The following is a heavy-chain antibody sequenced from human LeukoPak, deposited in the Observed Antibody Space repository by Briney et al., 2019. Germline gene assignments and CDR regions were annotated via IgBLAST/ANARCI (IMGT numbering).Heavy chain of an antibody. Sequence: PGGSLRLSRAASGFTFSSYSMNWVRQAPGKGLEWVSSVSRSSRHMYYADSVKGRFTISRDDAKNSLSLQMDSLRAEDSAVYYCVRDLDTVTTAFLVYWGQGTLVTVSS. CDR3: VRDLDTVTTAFLVY. D-gene: IGHD4-11*01. J-gene: IGHJ4*02. CDR1: GFTFSSYS. V-gene: IGHV3-21*01. CDR2: VSRSSRHM.